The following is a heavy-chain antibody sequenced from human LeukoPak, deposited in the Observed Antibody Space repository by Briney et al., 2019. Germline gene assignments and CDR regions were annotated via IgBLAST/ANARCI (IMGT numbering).Heavy chain of an antibody. D-gene: IGHD3-10*01. J-gene: IGHJ6*03. V-gene: IGHV3-7*01. CDR2: IKHDGSVKKDGSEK. CDR1: GFTFSQHW. Sequence: GGSLRLSCAASGFTFSQHWMSWVRQAPGKGPEWVANIKHDGSVKKDGSEKNYVDSVNRRYTISRDNAKNSLYPKMNSLRTEDTAVYYCARSGRGVDSFYFYMDVWGKGTTVTVSS. CDR3: ARSGRGVDSFYFYMDV.